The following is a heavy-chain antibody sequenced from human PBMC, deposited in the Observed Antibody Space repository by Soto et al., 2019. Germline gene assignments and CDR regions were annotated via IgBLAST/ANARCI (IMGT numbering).Heavy chain of an antibody. CDR3: ARHLAGNRAY. V-gene: IGHV3-74*01. CDR2: INSDGSST. CDR1: GFTFSSYA. D-gene: IGHD3-3*02. Sequence: GESLKISCAASGFTFSSYAMHWVRQAPGKGLVWVSRINSDGSSTYYADSVKGRFTISRDDAKNTLYLQMNSLRAEDTAVYYCARHLAGNRAYWGQGTLVTVSS. J-gene: IGHJ4*02.